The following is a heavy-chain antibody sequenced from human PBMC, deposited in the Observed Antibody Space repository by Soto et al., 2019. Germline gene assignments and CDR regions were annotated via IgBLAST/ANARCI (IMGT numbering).Heavy chain of an antibody. CDR1: GYSFTNYW. CDR3: ARLPVADYYFDY. D-gene: IGHD6-19*01. Sequence: PGESLKISCEASGYSFTNYWIGWVRQMPGKGLECMGIIYPSDSDTRYSPSFQGQVTISADKSTSTAFLQWSSLKASDTAIYYCARLPVADYYFDYWGQGTLVTVSS. CDR2: IYPSDSDT. V-gene: IGHV5-51*01. J-gene: IGHJ4*02.